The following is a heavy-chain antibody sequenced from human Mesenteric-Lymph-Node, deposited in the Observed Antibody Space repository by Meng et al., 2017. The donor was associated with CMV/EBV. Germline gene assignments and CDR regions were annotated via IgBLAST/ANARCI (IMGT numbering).Heavy chain of an antibody. J-gene: IGHJ1*01. CDR2: ISWNSGNI. CDR1: GFDFDDYA. Sequence: GGSLRLSCAVSGFDFDDYAMHWVRQAPGKGLEWVSGISWNSGNIGYADSVKGRFTISRDNANNSLYLHMNSLRAEDTAVYYCAKEDLQHLEMLLHWGQGTLVTVSS. CDR3: AKEDLQHLEMLLH. V-gene: IGHV3-9*01. D-gene: IGHD6-13*01.